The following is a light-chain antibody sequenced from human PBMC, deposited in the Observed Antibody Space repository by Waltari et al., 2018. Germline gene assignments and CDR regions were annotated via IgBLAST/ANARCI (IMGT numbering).Light chain of an antibody. Sequence: DIQMTQSPSTLSASVGDRVTITCRASQSISSWLAWYQQKPGKAPKLLIYDASSLESGVPSRFSGSGSGTEFTLTISGLQPDDFATYYCQQYNIQGTFGQGTKLEIK. V-gene: IGKV1-5*01. CDR2: DAS. CDR3: QQYNIQGT. J-gene: IGKJ2*02. CDR1: QSISSW.